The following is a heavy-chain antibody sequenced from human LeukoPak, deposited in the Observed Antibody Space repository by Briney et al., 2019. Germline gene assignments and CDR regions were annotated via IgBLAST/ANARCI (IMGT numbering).Heavy chain of an antibody. J-gene: IGHJ6*02. CDR2: IIPILGIA. CDR3: ARDKGPGPGFSYGMDV. V-gene: IGHV1-69*04. D-gene: IGHD6-25*01. Sequence: SVKVSCKSSGGTFSDYAINWVRQAPGQGLEWVGRIIPILGIASSAQRFQDRVTMTADKVTRTANMELSSLRSDDTAVYYCARDKGPGPGFSYGMDVWGQGTTVTVSS. CDR1: GGTFSDYA.